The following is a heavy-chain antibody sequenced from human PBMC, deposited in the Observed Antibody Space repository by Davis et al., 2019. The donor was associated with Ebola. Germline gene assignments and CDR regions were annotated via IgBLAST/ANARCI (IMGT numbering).Heavy chain of an antibody. CDR3: AKDSVAVYYYYYMDV. Sequence: SLKISCAASGFTFDDYAMHWVRQAPGKGLEWVSGISWNSGSMGYADSVKGRFTISRDNSENTLYLQMNSLRAEDTAVYYCAKDSVAVYYYYYMDVWGKGTTVTVSS. V-gene: IGHV3-9*01. J-gene: IGHJ6*03. CDR2: ISWNSGSM. D-gene: IGHD6-19*01. CDR1: GFTFDDYA.